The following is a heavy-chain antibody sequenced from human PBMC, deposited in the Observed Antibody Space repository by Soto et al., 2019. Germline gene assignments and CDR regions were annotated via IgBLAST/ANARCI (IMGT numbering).Heavy chain of an antibody. D-gene: IGHD3-22*01. Sequence: GSLRLSCAAYGFTFNTYDMSWVRQAPGKGLEWVSAISGGARSTFYAESVRGRFTISRDNSKNTLYLQMNSLRVEDTAVYYCAKDPTSYDSSAQFDSWGQGTLVTVSS. CDR3: AKDPTSYDSSAQFDS. V-gene: IGHV3-23*01. CDR1: GFTFNTYD. J-gene: IGHJ4*02. CDR2: ISGGARST.